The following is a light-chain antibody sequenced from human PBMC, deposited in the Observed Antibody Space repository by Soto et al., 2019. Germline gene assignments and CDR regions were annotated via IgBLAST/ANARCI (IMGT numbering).Light chain of an antibody. Sequence: DIQMTQSPSSLSASVGDRVTITCRASQSISSYLNWYQQKPGKAPKLLIYAASSLQSGVPSRFSGSGSGTDFTLTISSLRPEDFATYYCQQTYSTSWTFGQGTMVEIK. J-gene: IGKJ1*01. V-gene: IGKV1-39*01. CDR2: AAS. CDR3: QQTYSTSWT. CDR1: QSISSY.